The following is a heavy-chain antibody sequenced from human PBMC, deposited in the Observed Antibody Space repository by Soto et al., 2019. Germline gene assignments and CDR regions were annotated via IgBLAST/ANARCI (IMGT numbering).Heavy chain of an antibody. CDR3: ASKPRAGFYYYYGMDV. CDR1: GGSISSSSYY. D-gene: IGHD6-19*01. J-gene: IGHJ6*02. Sequence: PSETLSLTCTVSGGSISSSSYYWGWIRQPPGKGLEWIGSIYYSGSTYYNPSLKSRVTISVDTSKNQFSLKLSSVTAADTAVYYCASKPRAGFYYYYGMDVWGQGTTVTVSS. CDR2: IYYSGST. V-gene: IGHV4-39*01.